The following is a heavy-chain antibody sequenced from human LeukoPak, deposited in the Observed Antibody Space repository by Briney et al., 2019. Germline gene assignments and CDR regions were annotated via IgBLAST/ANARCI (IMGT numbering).Heavy chain of an antibody. D-gene: IGHD6-19*01. J-gene: IGHJ4*02. Sequence: PSGTLSLTCTVSGGSISTYYWSWIRQLPGKGLEWIGYIYYSGSTAYNPSLKSRVTISVDTSKSQFSLKLTSVTAADTAVYYCARHAPSDTTGWYYFDYWGRGTLVTVSS. CDR3: ARHAPSDTTGWYYFDY. CDR2: IYYSGST. CDR1: GGSISTYY. V-gene: IGHV4-59*08.